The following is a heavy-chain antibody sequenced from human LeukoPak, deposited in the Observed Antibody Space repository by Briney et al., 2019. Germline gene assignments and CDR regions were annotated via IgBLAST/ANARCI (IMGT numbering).Heavy chain of an antibody. CDR1: GGSFSGYY. V-gene: IGHV4-34*01. Sequence: SETLSLTCAVYGGSFSGYYWSWIRQPPGKGLEWIGEINHSGSTNYNPSLKSRVTISVDTSKNQFSLKLSSVTAADTAVYYCARVLYGDYYSDYWGQGTLVTVSS. CDR3: ARVLYGDYYSDY. J-gene: IGHJ4*02. D-gene: IGHD4-17*01. CDR2: INHSGST.